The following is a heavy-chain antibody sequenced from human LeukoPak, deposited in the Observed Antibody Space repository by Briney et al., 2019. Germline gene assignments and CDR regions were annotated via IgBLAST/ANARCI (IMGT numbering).Heavy chain of an antibody. Sequence: SETLSLTCTVSGGSISSYYWSWIRQPPGKGLEWIGYIYYSGSTNYNPSLKSRVTISVDTSKNQFSLKLSSVTAADTAVYYCATAGLENAFDIWGQGTMVTVSS. J-gene: IGHJ3*02. CDR1: GGSISSYY. V-gene: IGHV4-59*01. CDR3: ATAGLENAFDI. CDR2: IYYSGST. D-gene: IGHD1-1*01.